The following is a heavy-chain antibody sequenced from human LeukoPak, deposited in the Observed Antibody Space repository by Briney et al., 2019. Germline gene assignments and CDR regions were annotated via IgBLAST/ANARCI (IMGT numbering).Heavy chain of an antibody. CDR2: IWYDGSNK. CDR1: GFTVSSNY. Sequence: GGSLRLSCAASGFTVSSNYMSWVRQAPGKGLEWVAVIWYDGSNKYYADSVKGRFTISRDNSKNTLYLQMNSLRAEDTAVYYCARGGYSSSWEGVYWGQGTLVTVSS. D-gene: IGHD6-13*01. CDR3: ARGGYSSSWEGVY. V-gene: IGHV3-33*08. J-gene: IGHJ4*02.